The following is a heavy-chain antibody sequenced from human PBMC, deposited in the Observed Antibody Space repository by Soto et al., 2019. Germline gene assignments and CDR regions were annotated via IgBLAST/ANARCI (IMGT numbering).Heavy chain of an antibody. CDR3: TRRYNWNENYFDH. CDR2: SYYSGTT. CDR1: GASISVHSYY. D-gene: IGHD1-20*01. Sequence: LSLTCTVSGASISVHSYYWTWIRQPPGKGLEWIGSSYYSGTTYFNPSLKSRATISVDTSKNQFSLRLTSVTAADTAIYSCTRRYNWNENYFDHWGPGALVTVSS. V-gene: IGHV4-39*01. J-gene: IGHJ4*02.